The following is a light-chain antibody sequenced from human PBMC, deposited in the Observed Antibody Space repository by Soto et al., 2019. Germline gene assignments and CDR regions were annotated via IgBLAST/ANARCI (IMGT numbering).Light chain of an antibody. CDR1: QGIRDE. V-gene: IGKV1-6*01. CDR3: LQDYDYPRT. Sequence: AIQFAQSPSSLSSSVADRFTITCRASQGIRDELGWYQQKAGKAPNLLISAASRLQSGVPSRFSGRGSGTDFTLTISSLQPEDFATYYCLQDYDYPRTFGQGTKVDIK. J-gene: IGKJ1*01. CDR2: AAS.